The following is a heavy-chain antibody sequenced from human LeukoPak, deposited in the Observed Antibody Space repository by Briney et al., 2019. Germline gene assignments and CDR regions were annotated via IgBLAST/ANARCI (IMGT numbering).Heavy chain of an antibody. CDR2: ISYDGSNK. CDR1: GFTFSSYA. CDR3: ARDLSDY. Sequence: GGSLRLSCAASGFTFSSYAMHWVRQAPGKGLEWVAVISYDGSNKYYADSVKGRFAISRDNSKNTLYLQMNSLRAEDTAVYYCARDLSDYWGQGTLVTVSS. J-gene: IGHJ4*02. D-gene: IGHD2/OR15-2a*01. V-gene: IGHV3-30*09.